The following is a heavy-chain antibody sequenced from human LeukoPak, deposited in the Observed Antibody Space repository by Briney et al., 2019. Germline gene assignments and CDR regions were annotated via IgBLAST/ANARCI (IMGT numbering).Heavy chain of an antibody. J-gene: IGHJ4*02. CDR3: ARVRGVYSYGHPYYFDD. D-gene: IGHD5-18*01. CDR1: GFTFNTYT. Sequence: GGSLRLSCAASGFTFNTYTMNWVRQAPGKGLEWVSSLSSSSSYIYYADSVKGRFTISRDNAKNSLYLQMNSMKDEDTAVYYCARVRGVYSYGHPYYFDDWGQGTLVTVSS. CDR2: LSSSSSYI. V-gene: IGHV3-21*04.